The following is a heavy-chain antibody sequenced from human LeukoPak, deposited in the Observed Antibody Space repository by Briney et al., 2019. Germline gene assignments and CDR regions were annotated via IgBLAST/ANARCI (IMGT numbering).Heavy chain of an antibody. Sequence: SETLSLTCAVYGESLSNYYWSWIRQPPGKGLEWIGEINHYGSTNYNPSLKSRITISVDTSKNQFSLKLSSVTAADTAVYYCASGYCSGGSCYSYYYYNYMDVWGKGTTVTVSS. J-gene: IGHJ6*03. CDR2: INHYGST. V-gene: IGHV4-34*01. CDR1: GESLSNYY. CDR3: ASGYCSGGSCYSYYYYNYMDV. D-gene: IGHD2-15*01.